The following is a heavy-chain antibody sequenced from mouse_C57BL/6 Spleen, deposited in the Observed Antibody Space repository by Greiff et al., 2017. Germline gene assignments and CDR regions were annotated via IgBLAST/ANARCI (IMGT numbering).Heavy chain of an antibody. CDR2: IDPSDSYT. V-gene: IGHV1-69*01. Sequence: QVQLQQPGAELVMPGASVKLSCKASGYTFTSYWMHWVKQRPGQGLEWIGEIDPSDSYTNYNQKFKGKSTLTLDKSSSTAYMQLSNLTSEDSAVYYCARNYYAMDYWGQGTSVTVSS. CDR3: ARNYYAMDY. CDR1: GYTFTSYW. J-gene: IGHJ4*01.